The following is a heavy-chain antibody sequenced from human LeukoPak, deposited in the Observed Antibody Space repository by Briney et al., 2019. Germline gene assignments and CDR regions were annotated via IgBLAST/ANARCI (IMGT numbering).Heavy chain of an antibody. CDR1: GYTFISYD. J-gene: IGHJ6*03. CDR2: MNPNSGNT. V-gene: IGHV1-8*01. Sequence: ASVKVSCKASGYTFISYDINWVRQATGQGLEWMGWMNPNSGNTGYAQKFQGRVTMTRNTAISTAYMELSNLRSDDTAVYYCARAPTWGGLVSYYYMDVWGQGTTVTISS. D-gene: IGHD3-16*01. CDR3: ARAPTWGGLVSYYYMDV.